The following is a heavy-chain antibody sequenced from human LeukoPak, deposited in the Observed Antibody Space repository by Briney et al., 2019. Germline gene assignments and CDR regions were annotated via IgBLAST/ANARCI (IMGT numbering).Heavy chain of an antibody. CDR1: GFTFSDYY. V-gene: IGHV3-11*01. D-gene: IGHD6-13*01. CDR2: ISSSGNTT. Sequence: GGSLRLSCAASGFTFSDYYMSWIRQAPGKGLECVSYISSSGNTTYHADSVKGRFTISRDNSKNTLYLQINSLRAEDTALYYCAKGKPAAGTFDYWGQGTLVTVSS. J-gene: IGHJ4*02. CDR3: AKGKPAAGTFDY.